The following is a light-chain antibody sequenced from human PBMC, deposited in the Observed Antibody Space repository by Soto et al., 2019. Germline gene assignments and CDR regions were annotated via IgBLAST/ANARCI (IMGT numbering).Light chain of an antibody. V-gene: IGKV1-6*01. CDR2: AAS. J-gene: IGKJ1*01. CDR1: QAIRTD. CDR3: LQDYNYPRT. Sequence: AIQMTQSPSSLSTSVGNRVTITCRASQAIRTDLGWYQKKPGKAPKLLIYAASILQSGVPSRFIGRGYGTDFTLTISSLQPEDIATYYCLQDYNYPRTFGQGTKVEIK.